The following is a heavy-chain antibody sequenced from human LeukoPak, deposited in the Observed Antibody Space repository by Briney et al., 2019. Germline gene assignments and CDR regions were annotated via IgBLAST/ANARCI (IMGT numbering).Heavy chain of an antibody. CDR1: GGTFTNYA. CDR2: IVPILGIA. D-gene: IGHD5-18*01. CDR3: ARDQGDNSYGYYAIWYAFDV. V-gene: IGHV1-69*04. Sequence: SVKVSCKASGGTFTNYAISWVRQAPGQGLEWMGRIVPILGIANYAQEFQGRLIITADKATSSAYMELSSLRSEDTAVYYCARDQGDNSYGYYAIWYAFDVWGQGTMVTVSS. J-gene: IGHJ3*01.